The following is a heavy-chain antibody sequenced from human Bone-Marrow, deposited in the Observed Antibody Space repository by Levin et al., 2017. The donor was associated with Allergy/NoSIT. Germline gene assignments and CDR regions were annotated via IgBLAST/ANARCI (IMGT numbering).Heavy chain of an antibody. D-gene: IGHD6-6*01. V-gene: IGHV4-59*01. Sequence: SETLSLTCEVSGGSISSYYWNWIRQTPGKALEWIGYIYYTGSTNYNPSLERRVTMSVDRSKNQLSLTLTSVTAADTGVYYCARDLHVAVRPYYYYGMDVWGQGTTVTVS. CDR2: IYYTGST. J-gene: IGHJ6*02. CDR1: GGSISSYY. CDR3: ARDLHVAVRPYYYYGMDV.